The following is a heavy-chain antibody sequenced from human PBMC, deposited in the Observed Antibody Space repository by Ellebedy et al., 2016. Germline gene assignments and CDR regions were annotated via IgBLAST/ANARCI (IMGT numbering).Heavy chain of an antibody. Sequence: GESLKISXTASGFAFSSYWMMWVRQAPGKGLEWVGNIKRDGSDKYYADSVKGRFTISRDNAKNSLYLQVNSLRAEDTAVYYCARGSRRQQLERRYGMDVWGQGTTVTVSS. D-gene: IGHD6-13*01. CDR3: ARGSRRQQLERRYGMDV. J-gene: IGHJ6*02. V-gene: IGHV3-7*01. CDR2: IKRDGSDK. CDR1: GFAFSSYW.